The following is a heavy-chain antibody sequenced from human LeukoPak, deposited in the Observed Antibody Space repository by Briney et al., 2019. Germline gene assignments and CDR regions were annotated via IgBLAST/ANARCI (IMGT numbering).Heavy chain of an antibody. Sequence: GESLRLSCAASGFTFRSYEMNWVRQAPGKGLGWVSYISSSVSTIFYADSVKGRFTISRDNAKNSLYLQMGSLRAEDTAVYYCARGNSGWYLYYFDYWGQGTLVTVSS. CDR2: ISSSVSTI. J-gene: IGHJ4*02. CDR1: GFTFRSYE. CDR3: ARGNSGWYLYYFDY. D-gene: IGHD6-19*01. V-gene: IGHV3-48*03.